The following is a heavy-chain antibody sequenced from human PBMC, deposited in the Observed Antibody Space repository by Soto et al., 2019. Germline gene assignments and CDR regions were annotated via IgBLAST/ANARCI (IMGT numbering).Heavy chain of an antibody. CDR2: VKFNAGVI. V-gene: IGHV3-64D*06. CDR3: VRGAFYGGRVKYFDS. Sequence: LRLSCSASGFIFSDYAMSWVRQAPGRGLECVSGVKFNAGVIQSAYSVKDRCFISRDNSKNTLYLQMTRLRPDDTAISFYVRGAFYGGRVKYFDSWGQGTLVTVSS. D-gene: IGHD2-15*01. CDR1: GFIFSDYA. J-gene: IGHJ4*02.